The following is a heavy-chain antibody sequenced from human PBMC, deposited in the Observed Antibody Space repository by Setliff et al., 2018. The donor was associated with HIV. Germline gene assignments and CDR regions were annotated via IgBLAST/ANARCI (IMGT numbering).Heavy chain of an antibody. CDR3: ARDAGYSDHQWFGDAFDI. CDR2: VIPGLGIA. D-gene: IGHD3-10*01. V-gene: IGHV1-69*10. CDR1: GGTFSSYR. J-gene: IGHJ3*02. Sequence: SVKVSCKASGGTFSSYRISWVRQAPGQGLEYMGGVIPGLGIAYYAQRFQGRVTITADESTSTVYMDLSSLRSEDTAMYYCARDAGYSDHQWFGDAFDIWGQGTMVTVSS.